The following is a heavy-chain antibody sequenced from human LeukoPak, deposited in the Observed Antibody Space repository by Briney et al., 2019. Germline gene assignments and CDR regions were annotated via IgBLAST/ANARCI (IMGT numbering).Heavy chain of an antibody. CDR1: GYTFTGYY. D-gene: IGHD3-16*01. CDR3: ARAPPGLVITFGVSRRGAFDI. J-gene: IGHJ3*02. V-gene: IGHV1-2*02. Sequence: VASVKVSCKASGYTFTGYYMHWVRQAPGQGLEWMGWINPNSGGTNYAQKFQGRVTMTRDTSISTAYMELSRLRSDDTAVYYCARAPPGLVITFGVSRRGAFDIWGQGTMVTVTS. CDR2: INPNSGGT.